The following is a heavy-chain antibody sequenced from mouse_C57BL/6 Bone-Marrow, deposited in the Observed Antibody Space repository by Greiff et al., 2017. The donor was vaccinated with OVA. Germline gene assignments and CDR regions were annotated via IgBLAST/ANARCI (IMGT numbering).Heavy chain of an antibody. Sequence: EVKLVEFGGGLVQPGGSTKLPCVASGFTFSNYWMNWVRQSPVKGLVWVAQNRLKSDNYATHYAESVKGRFTNSRDDSKCSFYLQMNHLRAEDTGIYCCTGLWVWFAYWGQGTLVTVSA. CDR2: NRLKSDNYAT. J-gene: IGHJ3*01. CDR1: GFTFSNYW. V-gene: IGHV6-3*01. CDR3: TGLWVWFAY. D-gene: IGHD6-1*01.